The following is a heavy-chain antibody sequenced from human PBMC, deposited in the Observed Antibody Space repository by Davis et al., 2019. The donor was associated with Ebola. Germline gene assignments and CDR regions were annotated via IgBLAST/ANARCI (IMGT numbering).Heavy chain of an antibody. V-gene: IGHV3-7*03. CDR3: LYGSHY. D-gene: IGHD3-10*01. CDR2: IKQDGSEK. CDR1: GFTFGDYA. Sequence: GESLKISCSSYGFTFGDYAMSWVRQAPGKGLEWVANIKQDGSEKYYVDSVKGRFTISRDNAKNSLYLQMNSLRAEDTAVYYCLYGSHYWGQGTLVTVSS. J-gene: IGHJ4*02.